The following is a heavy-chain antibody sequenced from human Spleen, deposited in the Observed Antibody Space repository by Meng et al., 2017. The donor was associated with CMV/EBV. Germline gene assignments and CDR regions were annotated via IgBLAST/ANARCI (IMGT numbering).Heavy chain of an antibody. Sequence: CAVSGYFIRSNTWWSWVRQTPGKGLAWIGEISHNGITKYNPSLKSRVTISLEKPNNHFSLMLTSVTAADTGVYFCARSPGYWSLDYWGQGTLVTVSS. CDR1: GYFIRSNTW. D-gene: IGHD2-8*02. CDR2: ISHNGIT. J-gene: IGHJ4*02. CDR3: ARSPGYWSLDY. V-gene: IGHV4-4*01.